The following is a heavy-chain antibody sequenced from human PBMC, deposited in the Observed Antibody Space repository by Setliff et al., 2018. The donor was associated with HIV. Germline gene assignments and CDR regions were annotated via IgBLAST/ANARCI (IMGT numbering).Heavy chain of an antibody. D-gene: IGHD3-10*01. V-gene: IGHV3-48*02. CDR2: ISSSGSTM. Sequence: LRLSCAASGFTFSSHSMNWVRQAPGKGLEWVSYISSSGSTMYYADSVKGRFTISRDNAKDSLFLQMNSLRDEDTAVYYCGRDYYGSGNSVDYWGQGTLVTVSS. CDR3: GRDYYGSGNSVDY. CDR1: GFTFSSHS. J-gene: IGHJ4*02.